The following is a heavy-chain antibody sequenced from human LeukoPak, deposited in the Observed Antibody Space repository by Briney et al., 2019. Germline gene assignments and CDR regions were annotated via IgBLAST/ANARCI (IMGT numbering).Heavy chain of an antibody. CDR1: GFTFSDYS. J-gene: IGHJ4*02. CDR2: IFRRNSYI. CDR3: ARDGDAPMTDFDY. V-gene: IGHV3-21*01. Sequence: GGSLRLSCAASGFTFSDYSMNWVRQAPGKGLEWVSSIFRRNSYIYYSDSVKGRFTISRDNAKNTLYLQMNSLRADDTAVYYCARDGDAPMTDFDYWGQGTLVTVSS. D-gene: IGHD2-21*02.